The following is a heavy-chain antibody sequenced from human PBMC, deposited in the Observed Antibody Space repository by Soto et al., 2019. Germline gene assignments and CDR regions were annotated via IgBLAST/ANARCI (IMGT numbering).Heavy chain of an antibody. Sequence: QVQLVQSGAEVKKPGSSVKVSCKASGGTFSSYAISWVRQAPGQGLEWMGGIIPIFGTANYAQKFQGRVTITADESTSTAYMELSSLRSEDTAVYYFACSVRGVTHYYYGMDVWGQGTTVTVSS. CDR2: IIPIFGTA. J-gene: IGHJ6*02. CDR1: GGTFSSYA. D-gene: IGHD3-10*01. V-gene: IGHV1-69*12. CDR3: ACSVRGVTHYYYGMDV.